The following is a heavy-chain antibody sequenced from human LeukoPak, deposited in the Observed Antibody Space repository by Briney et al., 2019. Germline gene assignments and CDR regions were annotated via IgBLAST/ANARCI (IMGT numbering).Heavy chain of an antibody. Sequence: GASVKVSCKASGYTFTSYDINWVRQATGQGLEWMGWMNPNSGNTGYAQKFQGRVTMARNTSISTAYMELSSLRSEDTAVYYCARVLGEQQLADAFDIWGQGTMVTVSS. D-gene: IGHD6-13*01. V-gene: IGHV1-8*01. CDR1: GYTFTSYD. J-gene: IGHJ3*02. CDR3: ARVLGEQQLADAFDI. CDR2: MNPNSGNT.